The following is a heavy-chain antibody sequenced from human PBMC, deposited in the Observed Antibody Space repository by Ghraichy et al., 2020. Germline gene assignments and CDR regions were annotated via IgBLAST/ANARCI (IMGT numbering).Heavy chain of an antibody. D-gene: IGHD3-9*01. V-gene: IGHV1-24*01. CDR2: FDPEDGET. J-gene: IGHJ6*03. Sequence: ASVKVSCKVSGYTLTELSMHWVRQAPGKGLEWMGGFDPEDGETIYAQKFQGRVTMTEDTSTDTAYMELSSLRSEDTAVYYCATGTAVLRYFDRDAYYYYMDVWGKGTTVTVSS. CDR1: GYTLTELS. CDR3: ATGTAVLRYFDRDAYYYYMDV.